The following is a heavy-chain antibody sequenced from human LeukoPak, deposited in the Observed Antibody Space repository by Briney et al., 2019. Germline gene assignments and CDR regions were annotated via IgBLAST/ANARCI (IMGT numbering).Heavy chain of an antibody. Sequence: SETLSLTCAVYGGSFSGYYWSWIRQPPGKGLEWIGEINHSGSTNYNPSLKSRVTISVDTSKNQFSLKLSSVTAADTAVYYCAREWRGTTDYWGQGTLVTVSS. CDR1: GGSFSGYY. D-gene: IGHD3-16*01. CDR2: INHSGST. CDR3: AREWRGTTDY. J-gene: IGHJ4*02. V-gene: IGHV4-34*01.